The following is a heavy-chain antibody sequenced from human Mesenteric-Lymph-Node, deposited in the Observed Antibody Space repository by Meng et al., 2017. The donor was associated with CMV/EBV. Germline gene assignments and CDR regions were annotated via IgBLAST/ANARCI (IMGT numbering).Heavy chain of an antibody. Sequence: GESLKISCAASGFAFDDYGMSWVRQAPGKGLEWVAGINWNGYNRGYADSVKGRFTISRDNAKNSLYLQMNSLRAEDTAVYYCARDRWAGDYWGQGTLVTVSS. CDR3: ARDRWAGDY. J-gene: IGHJ4*02. CDR1: GFAFDDYG. CDR2: INWNGYNR. D-gene: IGHD5-24*01. V-gene: IGHV3-20*04.